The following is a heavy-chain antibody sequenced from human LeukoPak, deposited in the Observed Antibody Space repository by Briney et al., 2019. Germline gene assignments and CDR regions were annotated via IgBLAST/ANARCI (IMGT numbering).Heavy chain of an antibody. V-gene: IGHV3-11*01. D-gene: IGHD3-10*01. CDR1: GFTFSDYY. Sequence: GGSLRLSCAASGFTFSDYYMSWIRQAPGKGLEWVSYISSSGSIIYYADSVKGRFTISRDNAKNSLYLQMNSLRAEDTAVYYCARDSAILWFGEGYYYGMDVWGQGTTVTVSS. J-gene: IGHJ6*02. CDR3: ARDSAILWFGEGYYYGMDV. CDR2: ISSSGSII.